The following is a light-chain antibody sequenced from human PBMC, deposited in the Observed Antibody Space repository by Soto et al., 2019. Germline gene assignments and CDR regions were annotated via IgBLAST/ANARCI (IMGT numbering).Light chain of an antibody. CDR2: AAS. CDR1: QSISSN. J-gene: IGKJ5*01. Sequence: DIQMTQSPSSLSASIGDRITITCRASQSISSNLYWFQQKPGQAPKLLIYAASSLQSGVPSRFSGSGSGTDFTLTISSLQPEEFATYYCQQSYSNSITFGQGTRLEIK. CDR3: QQSYSNSIT. V-gene: IGKV1-39*01.